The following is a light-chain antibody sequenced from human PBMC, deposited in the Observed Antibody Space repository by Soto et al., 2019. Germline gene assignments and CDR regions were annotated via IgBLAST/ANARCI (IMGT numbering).Light chain of an antibody. Sequence: DIQMTQSPSTLSASVGDRVTVTCRASQNINSWLAWYQQKPGKAPKLLIYKASTLESGVPSRFSGSGSGTYFTLTINSLQPDDFATYYCQQYTSYSPYTFGQGTKLEI. CDR1: QNINSW. V-gene: IGKV1-5*03. CDR2: KAS. CDR3: QQYTSYSPYT. J-gene: IGKJ2*01.